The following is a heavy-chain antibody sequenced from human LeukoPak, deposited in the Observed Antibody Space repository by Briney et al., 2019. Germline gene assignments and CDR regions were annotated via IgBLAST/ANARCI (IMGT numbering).Heavy chain of an antibody. D-gene: IGHD2-15*01. Sequence: GGSLRLSCAASGFTFSNYEMHWVRQAPGKGLEWASYISSSGSDIYYADSVKGRFTISRDNAKNSLYLHMNSLRAEDTAVYYCAIPPWGCSGGSCYIHFDYWGQGTLVTVSS. CDR1: GFTFSNYE. CDR2: ISSSGSDI. J-gene: IGHJ4*02. V-gene: IGHV3-48*03. CDR3: AIPPWGCSGGSCYIHFDY.